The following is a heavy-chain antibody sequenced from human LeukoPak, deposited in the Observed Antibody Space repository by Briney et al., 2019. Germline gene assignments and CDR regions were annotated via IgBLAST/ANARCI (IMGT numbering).Heavy chain of an antibody. V-gene: IGHV3-48*03. CDR2: ISRSGINT. CDR3: ARDAACTTSSCYKQIDS. Sequence: GGSLRLSCAASGFTLIRHEMNWVRQAPGKGLEWVSFISRSGINTDYADSVKGRFTISRDDAKNSPYLQMNSLRADDTALYYCARDAACTTSSCYKQIDSWGQGTLVTVSS. CDR1: GFTLIRHE. J-gene: IGHJ4*02. D-gene: IGHD2-2*02.